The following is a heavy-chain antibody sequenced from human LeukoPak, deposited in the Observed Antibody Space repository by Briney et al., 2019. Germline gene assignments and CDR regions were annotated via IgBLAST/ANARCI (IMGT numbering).Heavy chain of an antibody. J-gene: IGHJ4*02. V-gene: IGHV3-30*02. Sequence: PGGSLRLSCAASGFTFSSYGMHWVRQAPGKGLEWVAFIRSDGSDKYYADSVKGRFTISRDNSKNTLYLQMNSLRAEDTAVYYCSQEGGSHYWGQGTLVTVSS. CDR3: SQEGGSHY. D-gene: IGHD5-12*01. CDR1: GFTFSSYG. CDR2: IRSDGSDK.